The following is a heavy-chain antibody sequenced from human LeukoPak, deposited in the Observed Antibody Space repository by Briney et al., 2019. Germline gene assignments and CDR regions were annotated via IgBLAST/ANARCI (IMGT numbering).Heavy chain of an antibody. D-gene: IGHD1-26*01. CDR1: GFTFSSYA. J-gene: IGHJ6*02. V-gene: IGHV3-23*01. CDR3: AKDKGWGYSSYDYYGMDV. Sequence: GGSLRLACAASGFTFSSYAMSWVRQAPGKGLEWVSGISGSGGSTYYADSVKGRFTISRDISKNTLYVQMNSLRAEDAAVYYCAKDKGWGYSSYDYYGMDVWGQGTTVTVSS. CDR2: ISGSGGST.